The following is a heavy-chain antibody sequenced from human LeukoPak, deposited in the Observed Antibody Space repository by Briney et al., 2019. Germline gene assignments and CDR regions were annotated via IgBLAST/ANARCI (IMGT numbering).Heavy chain of an antibody. D-gene: IGHD6-13*01. CDR1: GFTFDDYA. J-gene: IGHJ3*02. V-gene: IGHV3-43*02. Sequence: GGSLRLSCAASGFTFDDYAFQWVRQAPGKGLEWVSLISGNGDSTYHTDSVKGRFTISRDNSKNTLYLQMNSLRAEDTAVYYCAKMRIAATDDAFDIWGQGTMVTVSS. CDR2: ISGNGDST. CDR3: AKMRIAATDDAFDI.